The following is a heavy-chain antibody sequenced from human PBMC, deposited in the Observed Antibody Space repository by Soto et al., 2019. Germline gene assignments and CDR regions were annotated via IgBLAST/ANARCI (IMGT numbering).Heavy chain of an antibody. Sequence: EVQLVESGGGLVQPGRSLRLSCAASGFTFDDYAMHWVRQAPGKGLEWVSGISWNSGSIGYADSVKGRFTISRDNAKYSLYLQMNSLRAEDTALYYCAKDFGRGNNWNLRFSFSAFDYWGQGTLVTVSS. D-gene: IGHD1-20*01. CDR3: AKDFGRGNNWNLRFSFSAFDY. CDR2: ISWNSGSI. J-gene: IGHJ4*02. CDR1: GFTFDDYA. V-gene: IGHV3-9*01.